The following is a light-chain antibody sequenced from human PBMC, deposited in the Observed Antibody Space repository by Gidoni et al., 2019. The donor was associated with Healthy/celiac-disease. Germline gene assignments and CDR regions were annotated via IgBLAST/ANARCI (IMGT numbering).Light chain of an antibody. CDR2: DAS. Sequence: AIQLTQSPSSLSASVGDRVTITCRASQGISSALAWYQQKPGKAPKLLIYDASSLESGVPSRFSGSGSGTDFTLTISSLQPEDFATYYCQQFNNYPRTFXXXTKLEIK. J-gene: IGKJ2*01. V-gene: IGKV1D-13*01. CDR1: QGISSA. CDR3: QQFNNYPRT.